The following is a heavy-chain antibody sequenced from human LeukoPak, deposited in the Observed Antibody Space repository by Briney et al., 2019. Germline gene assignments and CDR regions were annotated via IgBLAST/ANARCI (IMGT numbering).Heavy chain of an antibody. CDR1: GGTFSSYA. CDR3: ARDVRWLNSGWGSGTYYAPYFDY. V-gene: IGHV1-69*06. Sequence: ASVKVSCKASGGTFSSYAISWVRQAPGQGLEWMGGIIPIFGTANYAQKFQGRVTITADNSTSTAYMELSSLRSDDTAVYYCARDVRWLNSGWGSGTYYAPYFDYWGQGTLVTVSS. D-gene: IGHD3-10*01. J-gene: IGHJ4*02. CDR2: IIPIFGTA.